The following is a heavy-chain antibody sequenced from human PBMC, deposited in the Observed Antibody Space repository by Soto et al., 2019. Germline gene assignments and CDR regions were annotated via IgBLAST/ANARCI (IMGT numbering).Heavy chain of an antibody. Sequence: GGSLRLSCAASGFTFSSYGMHWVRQAPGKGLEWVAVIWYDGSNKYYADSVKGQFTISRDNSKNTLYLQMNSLRAEDTAVYYCARDGGSNYDPRYYYYYGMDVWGQGTTVTVSS. V-gene: IGHV3-33*01. D-gene: IGHD4-4*01. CDR3: ARDGGSNYDPRYYYYYGMDV. J-gene: IGHJ6*02. CDR2: IWYDGSNK. CDR1: GFTFSSYG.